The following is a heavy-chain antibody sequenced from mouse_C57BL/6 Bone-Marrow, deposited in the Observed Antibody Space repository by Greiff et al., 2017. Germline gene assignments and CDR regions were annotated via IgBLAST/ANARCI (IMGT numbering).Heavy chain of an antibody. CDR1: GFTFSSYT. D-gene: IGHD1-1*01. V-gene: IGHV5-9*01. J-gene: IGHJ4*01. CDR3: ARHPYYYGSRYYAMDY. Sequence: EVHLVESGGGLVKPGGSLKLSCAASGFTFSSYTMSWVRQTPEKRLEWVATISGGGGNTYYPDSVKGRFTISRDNAKNTLYLQMSSLRSEDTALYYCARHPYYYGSRYYAMDYWGQGTSVTVSS. CDR2: ISGGGGNT.